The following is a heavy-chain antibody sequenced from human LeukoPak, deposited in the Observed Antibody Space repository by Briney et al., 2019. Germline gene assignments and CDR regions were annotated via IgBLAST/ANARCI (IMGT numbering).Heavy chain of an antibody. D-gene: IGHD3-16*01. V-gene: IGHV1-69*04. J-gene: IGHJ3*02. CDR3: ARIGQPQAPFDT. CDR1: GGTFSSYA. Sequence: ASVKVSCKASGGTFSSYAISWVRQAPGQGLEWMGRIIPILGIANYAQKFQGRVTITADKSTSTAYMELSSLRAEDTAVYYCARIGQPQAPFDTWGQGTMVTVSS. CDR2: IIPILGIA.